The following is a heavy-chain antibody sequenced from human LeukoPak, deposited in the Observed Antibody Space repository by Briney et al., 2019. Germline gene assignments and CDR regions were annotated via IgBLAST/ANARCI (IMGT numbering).Heavy chain of an antibody. D-gene: IGHD4-23*01. CDR3: ARESGYGGILSI. CDR2: ISSSSSYI. V-gene: IGHV3-21*01. CDR1: GFTFSSYS. J-gene: IGHJ3*02. Sequence: GSLRLSCAASGFTFSSYSMNWVRQALGKGLEWVSSISSSSSYIYYADSVKGRFTISRDNAKNSLYLQMNSLRAEDTAVYYCARESGYGGILSIWGQGTMVTVSS.